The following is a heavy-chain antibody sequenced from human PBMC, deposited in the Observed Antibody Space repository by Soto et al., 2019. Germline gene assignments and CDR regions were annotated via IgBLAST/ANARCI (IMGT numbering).Heavy chain of an antibody. Sequence: SETLSLTCAVYGGSFSGYYWSWIRQPPGKGLEWIGEINHSGSTNYNPSLKSRVTISVDTSKNQFSLKLSSVTAADTAVYYCARGRGRVTTYYYYYGMDVWGQGTTVTVSS. D-gene: IGHD4-4*01. J-gene: IGHJ6*02. CDR2: INHSGST. CDR1: GGSFSGYY. CDR3: ARGRGRVTTYYYYYGMDV. V-gene: IGHV4-34*01.